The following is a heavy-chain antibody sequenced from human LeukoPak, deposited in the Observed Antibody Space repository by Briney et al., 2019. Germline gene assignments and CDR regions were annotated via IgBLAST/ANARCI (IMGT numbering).Heavy chain of an antibody. D-gene: IGHD1-26*01. CDR3: ARGGSSENSGRFNY. CDR2: IYYSGST. Sequence: KSSETLSLTCTVSGGSIFNYYWSWIRQPPGKGLEWIGYIYYSGSTDYNPSLKSRVTILLDTSKNQFSLKLSSVTAADTAVYYCARGGSSENSGRFNYWGQGTLVTVSS. CDR1: GGSIFNYY. J-gene: IGHJ4*02. V-gene: IGHV4-59*01.